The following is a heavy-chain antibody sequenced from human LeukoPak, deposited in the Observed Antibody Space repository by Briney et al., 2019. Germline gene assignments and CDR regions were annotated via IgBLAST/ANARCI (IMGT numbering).Heavy chain of an antibody. D-gene: IGHD1-1*01. V-gene: IGHV3-33*01. Sequence: HTGGSLRLSCGASGFTFSHYGMHWVRQAPGKGLEWVAVIWYDGSEKYYADSAKGRFTISRDNSKRTLYLQMNSLRAEDTAVYYCAMTTILPTGTDDHDAFDIWGQGTMVTVSS. CDR3: AMTTILPTGTDDHDAFDI. CDR2: IWYDGSEK. J-gene: IGHJ3*02. CDR1: GFTFSHYG.